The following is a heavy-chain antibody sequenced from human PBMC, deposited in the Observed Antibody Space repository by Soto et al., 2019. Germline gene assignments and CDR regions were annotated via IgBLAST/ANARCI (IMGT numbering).Heavy chain of an antibody. CDR3: TRRWAADYYDSSGYYFDAFDI. J-gene: IGHJ3*02. Sequence: GGSLRLSCAASGFTFRGSAMHWVRQASGEGLEWVGRIRSKANSYATAYAASVKGRFTISRDDSKNTAYLQMNSLKTEDTAVYYCTRRWAADYYDSSGYYFDAFDIWGQGTMVTVSS. D-gene: IGHD3-22*01. CDR1: GFTFRGSA. V-gene: IGHV3-73*01. CDR2: IRSKANSYAT.